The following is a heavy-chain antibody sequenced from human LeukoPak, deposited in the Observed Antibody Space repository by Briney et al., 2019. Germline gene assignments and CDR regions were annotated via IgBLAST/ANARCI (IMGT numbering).Heavy chain of an antibody. CDR2: ISSSSVTI. Sequence: SGGSLRLSCAASGFIFSSYSMNWVRQAPGKGLEWVSYISSSSVTIYYADSVKGRFTISRDNAKNSLYLQMNSLRAEDTAVYYCAREVPNLDYFDYWGQGTLVTVSS. V-gene: IGHV3-48*01. CDR3: AREVPNLDYFDY. CDR1: GFIFSSYS. J-gene: IGHJ4*02.